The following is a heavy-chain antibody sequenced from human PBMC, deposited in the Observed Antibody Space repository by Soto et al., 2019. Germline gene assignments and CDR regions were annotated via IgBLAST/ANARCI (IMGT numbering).Heavy chain of an antibody. CDR2: ISWNSGSI. V-gene: IGHV3-9*01. D-gene: IGHD3-3*01. CDR1: GFTFDDYA. Sequence: GGSLRLSCAASGFTFDDYAMHWVRQAPGKGLEWVSGISWNSGSIGYADSVKGRFTISRDNAKNSLYLQMNSLRAEDTALYYCAKAPSSGYYDPYYYYMDVWGKGTTVTVSS. J-gene: IGHJ6*03. CDR3: AKAPSSGYYDPYYYYMDV.